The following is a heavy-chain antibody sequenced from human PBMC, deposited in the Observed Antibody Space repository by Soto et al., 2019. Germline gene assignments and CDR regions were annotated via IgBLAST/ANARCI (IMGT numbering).Heavy chain of an antibody. CDR2: IIPIFGTA. Sequence: QVQLVQSGAEVKKPGSSVKVSCKASGGTFSSYAISWVRQAPGQGLEWMGGIIPIFGTANYAQKFQGRVTITADESTSTGYMELSSLRSEDTAVYYCASILWNYGAYYYFDYWGQGTLVTVSS. V-gene: IGHV1-69*01. J-gene: IGHJ4*02. CDR1: GGTFSSYA. D-gene: IGHD1-7*01. CDR3: ASILWNYGAYYYFDY.